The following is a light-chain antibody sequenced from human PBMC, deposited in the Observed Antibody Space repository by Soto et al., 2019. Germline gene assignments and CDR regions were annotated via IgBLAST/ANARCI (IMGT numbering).Light chain of an antibody. CDR2: DAS. J-gene: IGKJ2*01. V-gene: IGKV1-5*01. CDR3: QQYNSPHT. Sequence: DIQMTQSPSTLSASVGDRVTITCRASQSISSWLAWYQQKPGKAPKLLIYDASSLDSGVPSRFSGSGSGTEFTLTIRRLQPDDFATYYCQQYNSPHTFGQGTKLEIK. CDR1: QSISSW.